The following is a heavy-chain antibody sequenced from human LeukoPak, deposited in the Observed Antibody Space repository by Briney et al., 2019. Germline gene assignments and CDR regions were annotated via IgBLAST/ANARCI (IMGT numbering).Heavy chain of an antibody. CDR3: ARAFYRGSLFDY. CDR2: IIPIFGTA. Sequence: TVKVSCKASGGTFSSYAISWVREAPGQGLEWMGGIIPIFGTANYAQKFQGRVTITADESTSTAYMELSSLRSEDTVVYYCARAFYRGSLFDYWGQETLVTVSS. D-gene: IGHD1-26*01. CDR1: GGTFSSYA. V-gene: IGHV1-69*13. J-gene: IGHJ4*02.